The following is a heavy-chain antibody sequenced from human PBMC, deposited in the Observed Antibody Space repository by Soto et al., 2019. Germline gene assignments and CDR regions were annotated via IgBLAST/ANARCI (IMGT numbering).Heavy chain of an antibody. Sequence: TLSLTCTVSGGSISSSSYYWGWIRQPPGKGLDWIGSIYYSGSTYYNPSLKSRVTISVDTSKNQFSLKLSSVTAADTAVYYCAGHGEKYVVPAYLSLNWFDTWGQGTLVTVSS. CDR1: GGSISSSSYY. V-gene: IGHV4-39*01. D-gene: IGHD2-2*01. CDR2: IYYSGST. J-gene: IGHJ5*02. CDR3: AGHGEKYVVPAYLSLNWFDT.